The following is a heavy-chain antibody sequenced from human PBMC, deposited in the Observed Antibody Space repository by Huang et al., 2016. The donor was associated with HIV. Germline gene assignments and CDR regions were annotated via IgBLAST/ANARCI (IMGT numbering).Heavy chain of an antibody. Sequence: EVQLVESGGGVVHPGGSLRLSCAASGFTFTNNYMTWVRQAPGKGLEWLANIKQDGRERCYVDAVKCRFTISRDNAKNSVYLQMNSLRADDTAIYYCARGKAMDVWGRGTTVTVSS. V-gene: IGHV3-7*04. J-gene: IGHJ6*02. CDR3: ARGKAMDV. CDR2: IKQDGRER. CDR1: GFTFTNNY.